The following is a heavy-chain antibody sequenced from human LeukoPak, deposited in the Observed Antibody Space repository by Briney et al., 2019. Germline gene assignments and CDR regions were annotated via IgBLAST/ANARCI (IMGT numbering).Heavy chain of an antibody. V-gene: IGHV1-2*06. Sequence: ASVKVSCKASGYTFTGYYMHWVRQAPGQGLEWMGRINPNSGGTNYAQKFQGRVTMTRDTSISTAYMELSRLRSDDTAVYYCARLDWYSRSWYVSWFDPWGQGTLVTVSS. CDR1: GYTFTGYY. CDR2: INPNSGGT. CDR3: ARLDWYSRSWYVSWFDP. D-gene: IGHD6-13*01. J-gene: IGHJ5*02.